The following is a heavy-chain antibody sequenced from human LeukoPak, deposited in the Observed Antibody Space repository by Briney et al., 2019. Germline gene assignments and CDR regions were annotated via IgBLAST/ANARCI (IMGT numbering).Heavy chain of an antibody. CDR1: GYSFTSYW. V-gene: IGHV5-51*01. J-gene: IGHJ3*02. CDR3: ARQAVNTAFDI. CDR2: IYPGDSDT. Sequence: GASLKISCKGSGYSFTSYWIGWVRQLPGKGLEWMGIIYPGDSDTRYSPSFQGQVTFSADKSISTAYLQWSSLKASDTAMYYCARQAVNTAFDIWAKGQWSPSLQ. D-gene: IGHD6-19*01.